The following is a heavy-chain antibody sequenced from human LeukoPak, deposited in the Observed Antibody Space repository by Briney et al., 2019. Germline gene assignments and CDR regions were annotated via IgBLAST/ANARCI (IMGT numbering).Heavy chain of an antibody. V-gene: IGHV4-59*08. CDR3: ARGNSGPEY. CDR1: GXSINNYF. D-gene: IGHD5-12*01. Sequence: TSETLSLTCTVSGXSINNYFWSWIRQSPGKGLEWLGYIYYTGSTNYNPSLKSRVTISVDTSKNQFSLNLSSVTAADTAVYYCARGNSGPEYWGQGTLVTVTS. CDR2: IYYTGST. J-gene: IGHJ4*02.